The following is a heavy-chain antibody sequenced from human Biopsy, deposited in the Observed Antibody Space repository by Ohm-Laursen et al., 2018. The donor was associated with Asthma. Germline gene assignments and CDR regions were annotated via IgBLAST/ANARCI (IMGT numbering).Heavy chain of an antibody. V-gene: IGHV4-39*01. D-gene: IGHD5-12*01. CDR2: THYGGST. Sequence: TLSLTCTVSGASIRGSGSYWAWIRQAPGKGPEWIGTTHYGGSTFYKPSLRSRVTMSLDTSTTQFSLRLGSVTATDTAVYYCASPVNRAFGGYEWAAVFDYWGQGILVTVSS. CDR1: GASIRGSGSY. J-gene: IGHJ4*02. CDR3: ASPVNRAFGGYEWAAVFDY.